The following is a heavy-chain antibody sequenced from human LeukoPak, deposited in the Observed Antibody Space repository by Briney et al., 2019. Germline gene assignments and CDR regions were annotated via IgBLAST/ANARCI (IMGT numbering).Heavy chain of an antibody. V-gene: IGHV3-66*02. CDR1: GFTVSSNY. CDR3: ARAERYSSIDGMDV. D-gene: IGHD6-13*01. Sequence: GGSLGLSCAASGFTVSSNYMSWVRQAPGKGLEWVSVIYSGGSTYYADSVKGRFTISRDNSKNTLYLQMNSLRAEDTAVYYCARAERYSSIDGMDVWGQGTTVTVSS. J-gene: IGHJ6*02. CDR2: IYSGGST.